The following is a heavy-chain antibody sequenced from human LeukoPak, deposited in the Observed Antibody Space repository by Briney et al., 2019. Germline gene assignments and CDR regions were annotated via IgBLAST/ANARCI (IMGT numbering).Heavy chain of an antibody. V-gene: IGHV4-39*01. CDR3: ARLPYSGYDFDY. Sequence: SETLSLTCTVSGGSISSSSYYWGWIRQPPGKGLEWIGSIYYSGSTYYNPSLKSRVTISVDTSKNQFSLKLSSATAADTAVYYCARLPYSGYDFDYWGQGTLVTVSS. J-gene: IGHJ4*02. CDR2: IYYSGST. D-gene: IGHD5-12*01. CDR1: GGSISSSSYY.